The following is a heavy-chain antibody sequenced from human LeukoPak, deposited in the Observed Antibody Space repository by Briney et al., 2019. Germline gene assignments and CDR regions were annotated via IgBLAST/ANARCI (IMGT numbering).Heavy chain of an antibody. D-gene: IGHD6-19*01. CDR1: GGSISSNNW. Sequence: SETLSLTCAVSGGSISSNNWWSWVRQPPGKGLEWIGEIYHSGSTNYNPSLKSRVTISVDKSKNQFSLKVSSVTAADTAMYYCRAVAGQDYFDYWGQGTLVTVSS. V-gene: IGHV4-4*02. CDR3: RAVAGQDYFDY. J-gene: IGHJ4*02. CDR2: IYHSGST.